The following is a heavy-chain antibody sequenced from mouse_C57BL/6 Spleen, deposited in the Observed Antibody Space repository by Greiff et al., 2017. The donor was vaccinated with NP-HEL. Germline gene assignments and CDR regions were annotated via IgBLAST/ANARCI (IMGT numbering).Heavy chain of an antibody. Sequence: VQGVESGPGLVQPSQSLSITCTVSGFSLTSYGVHWVRQSPGKGLEWLGVIWSGGSTDYNAAFISRLSISKDNSKSQVFFKMNSLQADDTAIYYCASFTTVVSYWYFDVWGTGTTVTVSS. J-gene: IGHJ1*03. CDR2: IWSGGST. CDR3: ASFTTVVSYWYFDV. CDR1: GFSLTSYG. V-gene: IGHV2-2*01. D-gene: IGHD1-1*01.